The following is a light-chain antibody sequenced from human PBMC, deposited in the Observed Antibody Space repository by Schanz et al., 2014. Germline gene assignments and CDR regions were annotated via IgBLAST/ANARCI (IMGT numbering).Light chain of an antibody. V-gene: IGKV3-20*01. J-gene: IGKJ3*01. CDR3: QKYGPSLLT. CDR2: GAS. CDR1: QTVSSSY. Sequence: EIVLTQSPGTLSLSPGDRASLSCRASQTVSSSYLAWYQQKPGQAPRLLIYGASRRAPGIPDRFSGSGSGSDFTLTISRLDPEDFAVYFCQKYGPSLLTFGPGTKVDIK.